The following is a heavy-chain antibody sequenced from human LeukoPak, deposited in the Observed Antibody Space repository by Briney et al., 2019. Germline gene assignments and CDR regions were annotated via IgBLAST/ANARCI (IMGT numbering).Heavy chain of an antibody. CDR3: AKDRYYYGSGSSVDY. Sequence: GRSLTLSCAASGFTFSSYGMHWVRQAPGKGLEWVAVISYDGSNKYYGDSVKGRFTISRDNSKNTLYLQMNSLRAEDTAMYHCAKDRYYYGSGSSVDYWGQGTLVTVSS. CDR2: ISYDGSNK. D-gene: IGHD3-10*01. V-gene: IGHV3-30*18. J-gene: IGHJ4*02. CDR1: GFTFSSYG.